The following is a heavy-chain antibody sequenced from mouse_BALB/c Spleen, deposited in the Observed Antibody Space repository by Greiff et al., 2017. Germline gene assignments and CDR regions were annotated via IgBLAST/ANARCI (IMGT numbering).Heavy chain of an antibody. V-gene: IGHV1-74*01. D-gene: IGHD2-10*02. J-gene: IGHJ3*01. CDR1: GYSFTCYW. Sequence: QVHVKQPGAELVRPGASVKLSCKASGYSFTCYWMNWVKQRPGQGLEWIGMIHPSDSETRLNQKFKDKATLTVDKSSSTAYMQLSSPTSEDSAVYYCARRYGNYAWFAYWGQGTLVTVSA. CDR3: ARRYGNYAWFAY. CDR2: IHPSDSET.